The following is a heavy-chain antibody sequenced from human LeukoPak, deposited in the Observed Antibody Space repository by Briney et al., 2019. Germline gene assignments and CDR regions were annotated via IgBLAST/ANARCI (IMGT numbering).Heavy chain of an antibody. J-gene: IGHJ4*02. CDR3: GRDYTSSWTPLFNY. CDR2: LWSDGIKT. Sequence: PGGSLRLSCAASGFTFSSYAMHWVRQAPGRGLEWVAALWSDGIKTSYADSVRGRFTISGDNSRNTLFLQMDSLRAEDTAVYYCGRDYTSSWTPLFNYWGQGTLVTVSS. D-gene: IGHD6-13*01. CDR1: GFTFSSYA. V-gene: IGHV3-30*04.